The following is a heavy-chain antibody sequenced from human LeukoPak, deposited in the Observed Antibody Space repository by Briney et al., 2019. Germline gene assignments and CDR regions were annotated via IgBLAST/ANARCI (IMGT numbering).Heavy chain of an antibody. CDR1: GFAFGSYA. Sequence: PGGSLRLSCAASGFAFGSYAMGWVRQAPGKGLEWVSSIDSSGSYTPSADSVKGRFTISRDNYENTVYLQMNSLRAEDTAVYSCAKISTVTENFHHWGQGTLVTVSS. V-gene: IGHV3-23*01. D-gene: IGHD4-17*01. CDR3: AKISTVTENFHH. J-gene: IGHJ4*02. CDR2: IDSSGSYT.